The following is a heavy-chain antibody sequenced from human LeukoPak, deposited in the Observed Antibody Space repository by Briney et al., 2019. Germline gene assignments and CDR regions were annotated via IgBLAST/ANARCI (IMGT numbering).Heavy chain of an antibody. V-gene: IGHV4-59*12. D-gene: IGHD6-19*01. CDR2: IYYSGST. J-gene: IGHJ5*02. CDR3: AREAVIAVAEDWFDP. Sequence: SETLSLTCTVSGGSISSSYWSWIRQPPGKGLEWIGYIYYSGSTKYNPSLKSRVTISVDTSKSQFSLKLSSVTAADTAVYYCAREAVIAVAEDWFDPWGQGTLVTVSS. CDR1: GGSISSSY.